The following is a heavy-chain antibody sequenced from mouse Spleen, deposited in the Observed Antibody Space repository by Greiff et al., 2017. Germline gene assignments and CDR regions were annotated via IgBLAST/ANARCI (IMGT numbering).Heavy chain of an antibody. D-gene: IGHD1-1*01. J-gene: IGHJ4*01. Sequence: EVMLVESGPGLAKPSQTLSLTCSVTGYSITSDYWNWIRKFPGNKLEYMGYISYSGSTYYNPSLKSRISITRDTSKNQYYLQLNSVTTEDTATYYCARSPDYYGSSYYAMDYWGQGTSVTVSS. V-gene: IGHV3-8*01. CDR2: ISYSGST. CDR1: GYSITSDY. CDR3: ARSPDYYGSSYYAMDY.